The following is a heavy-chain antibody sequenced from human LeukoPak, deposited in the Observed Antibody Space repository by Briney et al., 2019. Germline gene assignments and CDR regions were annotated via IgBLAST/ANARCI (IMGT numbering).Heavy chain of an antibody. V-gene: IGHV3-23*01. CDR2: ISGSGGST. CDR1: GFTFSSYA. J-gene: IGHJ6*02. D-gene: IGHD2-2*01. Sequence: GGSLRLSCAASGFTFSSYAMSWVRQAPGKGLEWVSAISGSGGSTYYADSVKGRFTISRDNSKNTLYLQMNSLRAEDTAVYYCAKILGYCSSTSCSHYYYYGMDVWGQGTTVTVSS. CDR3: AKILGYCSSTSCSHYYYYGMDV.